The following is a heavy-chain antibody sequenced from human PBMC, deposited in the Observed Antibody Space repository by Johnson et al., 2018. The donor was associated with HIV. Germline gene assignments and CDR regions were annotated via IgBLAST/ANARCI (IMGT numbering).Heavy chain of an antibody. CDR2: IWYDGSNK. CDR3: ARAKRAIGRMWLEGDDAIDI. CDR1: GFTFSSYG. Sequence: QVQLVESGGGVVQPGRSLRLSCAASGFTFSSYGMHWVRQAPGKGLEGVAVIWYDGSNKYYADSVKGRFTISRDNSKNTLYVEMNSLRAEDTAVYYCARAKRAIGRMWLEGDDAIDIWGQGTMVTVSS. V-gene: IGHV3-33*01. D-gene: IGHD6-19*01. J-gene: IGHJ3*02.